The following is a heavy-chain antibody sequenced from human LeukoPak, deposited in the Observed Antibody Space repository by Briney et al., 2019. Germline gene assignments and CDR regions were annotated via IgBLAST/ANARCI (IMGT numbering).Heavy chain of an antibody. Sequence: GRSLRLSCAASGLTFDDYAMPWVRQAPGKGLEWVSGISWNSGSIGYADSVKGRFTISRDNAKNSLYLQMNSLRAEDTALYYCAKDRGVGYCSGGSCYYFTHWGQGTLVTVSS. CDR2: ISWNSGSI. CDR3: AKDRGVGYCSGGSCYYFTH. CDR1: GLTFDDYA. V-gene: IGHV3-9*01. D-gene: IGHD2-15*01. J-gene: IGHJ4*02.